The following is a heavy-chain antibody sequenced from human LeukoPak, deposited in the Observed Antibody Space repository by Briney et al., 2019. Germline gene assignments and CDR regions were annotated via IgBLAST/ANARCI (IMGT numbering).Heavy chain of an antibody. CDR3: ARAGGPDESWFGP. CDR2: ISSSGNTI. J-gene: IGHJ5*02. Sequence: GGSLRLSCEASGSTFNSYWMIWVRQAPGKGLEWVSYISSSGNTIYYADSVKGRFTISRDNAKNSLYLQMNSLRAEDTAVYYCARAGGPDESWFGPWGQGTLVTVSS. CDR1: GSTFNSYW. D-gene: IGHD3-10*01. V-gene: IGHV3-48*04.